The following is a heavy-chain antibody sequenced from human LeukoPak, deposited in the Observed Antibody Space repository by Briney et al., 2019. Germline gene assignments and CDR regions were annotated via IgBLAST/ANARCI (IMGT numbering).Heavy chain of an antibody. V-gene: IGHV3-23*01. CDR1: GFSFSSHA. Sequence: GGSLRLSCAASGFSFSSHAMNWVRQAPGKGLEWVSAISGSGGGTDCADSVKGRFTISRDNSKNTVYLQMNSLRAEDTALYYCAKDVRGYNRPVDYWGQGTLVTVSS. CDR3: AKDVRGYNRPVDY. J-gene: IGHJ4*02. CDR2: ISGSGGGT. D-gene: IGHD3-10*02.